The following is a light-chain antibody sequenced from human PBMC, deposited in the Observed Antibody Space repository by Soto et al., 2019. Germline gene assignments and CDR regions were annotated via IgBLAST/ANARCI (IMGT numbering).Light chain of an antibody. J-gene: IGKJ1*01. CDR2: KAS. CDR3: QHYNSYSEA. Sequence: DIQMTQSPSTLSGSVVDGVTITCRASQTISSWLAWYQQKPGKAPKLPIYKASTLKSGVPSRFSGSGSGTEFTLTISSLQPDDFATYYCQHYNSYSEAFGQGTKVDI. CDR1: QTISSW. V-gene: IGKV1-5*03.